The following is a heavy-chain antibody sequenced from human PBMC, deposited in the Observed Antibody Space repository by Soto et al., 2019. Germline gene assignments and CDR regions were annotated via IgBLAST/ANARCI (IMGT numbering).Heavy chain of an antibody. CDR3: AKASEDILWFGELFPYQEAHNWFDP. D-gene: IGHD3-10*01. J-gene: IGHJ5*02. Sequence: GASVKVSCKASVYTFTSYYIHWVRQAPGQGLEWMGIINPSGGSTKYSQKFQGRVTITRDTSASTAYMELSSLRSEDTAVYYCAKASEDILWFGELFPYQEAHNWFDPWGQGTLVTVSS. CDR2: INPSGGST. CDR1: VYTFTSYY. V-gene: IGHV1-46*01.